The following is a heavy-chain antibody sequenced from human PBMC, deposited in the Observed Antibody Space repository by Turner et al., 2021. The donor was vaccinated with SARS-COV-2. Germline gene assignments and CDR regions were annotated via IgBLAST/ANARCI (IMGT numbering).Heavy chain of an antibody. J-gene: IGHJ6*02. V-gene: IGHV3-9*01. CDR3: AKDILGNYYYYGMDV. CDR1: RFTFDDYA. D-gene: IGHD7-27*01. Sequence: EVQLVASGGGLVQPARPLRPPCAASRFTFDDYALHWVRQAPGKGLEWVSGISWNSGSIGYADSVKGRFTISRDNAKNSLYLQMNSLRAEDTALYYCAKDILGNYYYYGMDVWGQGTTVTVSS. CDR2: ISWNSGSI.